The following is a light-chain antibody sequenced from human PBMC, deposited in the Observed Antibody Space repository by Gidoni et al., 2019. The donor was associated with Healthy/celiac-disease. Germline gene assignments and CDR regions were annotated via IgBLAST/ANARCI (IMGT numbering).Light chain of an antibody. CDR3: QQRSNWPPRYT. Sequence: EIVLTHSPATLSLSPGESATLPCRASQSVSSYLAWYQQKPGRAPRLLIYDASNRATAIPARFSGSGSGTDFTLPISSLEPEDFAVYYCQQRSNWPPRYTFGQGTKLEIK. J-gene: IGKJ2*01. V-gene: IGKV3-11*01. CDR1: QSVSSY. CDR2: DAS.